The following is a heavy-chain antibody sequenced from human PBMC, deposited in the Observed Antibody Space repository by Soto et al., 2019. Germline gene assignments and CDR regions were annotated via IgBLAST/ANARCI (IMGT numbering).Heavy chain of an antibody. CDR3: AKAASGGIFWSGYPFDY. CDR2: ISGSGGST. J-gene: IGHJ4*02. CDR1: GFTFSSYA. D-gene: IGHD3-3*01. Sequence: EVQLLESGGGLVQPGGSLRLSCAASGFTFSSYAMSWVRQAPGKGLEWVSAISGSGGSTYYADSVKGRFTISRDNSKNTLYLQMNSLRAEDTAVYYCAKAASGGIFWSGYPFDYWGQGTLVTVSS. V-gene: IGHV3-23*01.